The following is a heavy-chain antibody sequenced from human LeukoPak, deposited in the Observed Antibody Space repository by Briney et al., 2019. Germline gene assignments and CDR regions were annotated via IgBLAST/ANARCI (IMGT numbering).Heavy chain of an antibody. D-gene: IGHD2-2*02. CDR2: IYYSGST. Sequence: SETLSLTCTVSGGSISSSSYYWGWIRQPPGKGLEWIGSIYYSGSTYYNPSLKSRVTISVDTSKNQFSLKLSSVTAADTAVYYCAAPLGYCSSTSCYKDYYYMDVWGKGTTVTVSS. J-gene: IGHJ6*03. V-gene: IGHV4-39*01. CDR1: GGSISSSSYY. CDR3: AAPLGYCSSTSCYKDYYYMDV.